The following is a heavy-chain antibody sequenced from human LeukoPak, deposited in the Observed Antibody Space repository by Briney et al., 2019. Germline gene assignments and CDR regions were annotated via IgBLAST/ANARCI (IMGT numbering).Heavy chain of an antibody. CDR2: ISDTGGRT. CDR3: AKRGVVIRVILVGFHKEAYYFDS. J-gene: IGHJ4*02. V-gene: IGHV3-23*01. Sequence: GGSLRLSCAVSGITLSNYGMTWVRQAPGKGLEWVAGISDTGGRTKYADSVKGRFTISRDNPKNTLYLQMNSLRAEDTAVYFCAKRGVVIRVILVGFHKEAYYFDSWGQGALVTVSS. D-gene: IGHD3-22*01. CDR1: GITLSNYG.